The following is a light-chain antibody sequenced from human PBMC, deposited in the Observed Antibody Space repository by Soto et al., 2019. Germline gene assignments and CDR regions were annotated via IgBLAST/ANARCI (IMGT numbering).Light chain of an antibody. CDR3: QQSYSTPPWT. CDR2: AAS. Sequence: IQMAQSPSSLSASVGDRVTITCRASQGIANDLGWYQQKPGKAPKLLIYAASSLQSGVPSRFSGSGSGTDFTLTISSLQPEDFATYFCQQSYSTPPWTFGQGTKVDI. CDR1: QGIAND. V-gene: IGKV1-39*01. J-gene: IGKJ1*01.